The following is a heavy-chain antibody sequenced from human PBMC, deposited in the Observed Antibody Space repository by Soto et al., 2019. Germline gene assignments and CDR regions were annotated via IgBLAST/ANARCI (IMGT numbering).Heavy chain of an antibody. CDR1: GFTFSSYA. D-gene: IGHD6-19*01. V-gene: IGHV3-23*01. CDR3: AKMCSSDWYGRGHGMDV. CDR2: ISGSGGST. J-gene: IGHJ6*02. Sequence: EVQLLESGGGLVQPGGSLRLSCAASGFTFSSYAMSWVRQAPGKGLEWVSAISGSGGSTYYADSVKGRFTISRDNSKNRLYLHMNGMGDADTAVYCCAKMCSSDWYGRGHGMDVWGPGNTVNVTS.